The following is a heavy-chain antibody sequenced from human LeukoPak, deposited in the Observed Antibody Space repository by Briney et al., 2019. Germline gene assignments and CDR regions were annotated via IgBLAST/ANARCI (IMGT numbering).Heavy chain of an antibody. V-gene: IGHV3-9*01. Sequence: GGSLRLSCAASGFTFDDYAMHWVRQAPGKGLEWVSGISWNSGSIGYVDSVKGRFTISRDNAKNSLYLQMNSLRAEDTALYYCAKDSGGSGYFGGFNGFDPWGQGTLVTVSS. CDR1: GFTFDDYA. CDR2: ISWNSGSI. J-gene: IGHJ5*02. D-gene: IGHD3-3*01. CDR3: AKDSGGSGYFGGFNGFDP.